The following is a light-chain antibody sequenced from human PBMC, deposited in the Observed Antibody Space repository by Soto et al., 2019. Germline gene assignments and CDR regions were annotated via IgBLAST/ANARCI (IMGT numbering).Light chain of an antibody. CDR1: QNINTD. Sequence: DIQMTQSPYSLSAAVGDRVTIACRASQNINTDWNWYQQKPGKAPKLLSFYAARVQSGVPSKFCGGGSSTDFTLTINSLHSEDFASDCCQQTSSAPVTFGPVIKFDIK. CDR2: YAA. V-gene: IGKV1-39*01. J-gene: IGKJ3*01. CDR3: QQTSSAPVT.